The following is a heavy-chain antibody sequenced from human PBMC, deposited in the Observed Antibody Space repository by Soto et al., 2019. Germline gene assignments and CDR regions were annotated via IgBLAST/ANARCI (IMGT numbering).Heavy chain of an antibody. D-gene: IGHD4-17*01. V-gene: IGHV1-2*04. CDR1: GYTFTGYY. CDR2: INPNSGGT. CDR3: ARGYSGTTVVKDTSIYSYFDL. Sequence: ASVKVSCKASGYTFTGYYMHWVRQAPGQGLEWMGWINPNSGGTNYAQKFQGWVTMTRDTSISTAYMELSRLRSDDTAVYYCARGYSGTTVVKDTSIYSYFDLWGRGTLVTVSS. J-gene: IGHJ2*01.